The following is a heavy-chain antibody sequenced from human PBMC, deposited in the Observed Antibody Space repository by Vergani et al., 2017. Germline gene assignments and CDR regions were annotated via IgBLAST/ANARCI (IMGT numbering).Heavy chain of an antibody. Sequence: QVQLVESGGGVVQPGRSLRLSCAASGFTFSSYAMHWVRQAPAKGLAWVAVLSYDGSNKYYAASVKGRFTISRDNSKNTLYLQMNSLRGEDTAVYYCARDSSYCSSTSCYYYYYYYRDVWGKGTTDTVS. CDR1: GFTFSSYA. V-gene: IGHV3-30-3*01. J-gene: IGHJ6*03. D-gene: IGHD2-2*01. CDR3: ARDSSYCSSTSCYYYYYYYRDV. CDR2: LSYDGSNK.